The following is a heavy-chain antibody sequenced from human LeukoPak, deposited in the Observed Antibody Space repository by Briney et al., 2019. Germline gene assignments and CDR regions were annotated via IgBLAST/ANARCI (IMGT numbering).Heavy chain of an antibody. CDR3: ARGARAAAGTLLP. CDR1: GYTFTGYY. D-gene: IGHD6-13*01. V-gene: IGHV1-2*06. Sequence: AAVKVSCKASGYTFTGYYMHWVRQAPGQGLEWMGRINPNSGGTNYAQKFQGRVTMTRDTSISTAYMELSRLRSDDTAVYYCARGARAAAGTLLPWGQGTLVTVSS. CDR2: INPNSGGT. J-gene: IGHJ5*02.